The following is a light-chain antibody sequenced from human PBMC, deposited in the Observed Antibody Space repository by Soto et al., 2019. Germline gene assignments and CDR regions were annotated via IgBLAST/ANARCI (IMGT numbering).Light chain of an antibody. V-gene: IGKV3-20*01. CDR1: QSVSSSY. CDR3: QQYGSSPLT. J-gene: IGKJ4*01. Sequence: EIVLTPSPGTLSLSPGERATLSCRASQSVSSSYLAWYQQKPGQAPRXXIYGASSRATGIPDRFSGSGSGTDFTLTISRLEPEDFAVYYCQQYGSSPLTFGGGTKVDIK. CDR2: GAS.